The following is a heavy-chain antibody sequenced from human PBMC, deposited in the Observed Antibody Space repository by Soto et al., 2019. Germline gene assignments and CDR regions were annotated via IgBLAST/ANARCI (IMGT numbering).Heavy chain of an antibody. CDR3: ARDEAAQYYFDY. V-gene: IGHV3-74*01. J-gene: IGHJ4*02. Sequence: EVQLVESGGGLVQPGGSLRLSCAASGFTFSSYWMHWVRQAPGKGLVWVSRINSDGSSTSYAASVKGRFTISRDNAKNTLYLQMNSLRAEDTAVYYCARDEAAQYYFDYWGQGTLVTVSS. CDR2: INSDGSST. CDR1: GFTFSSYW. D-gene: IGHD6-13*01.